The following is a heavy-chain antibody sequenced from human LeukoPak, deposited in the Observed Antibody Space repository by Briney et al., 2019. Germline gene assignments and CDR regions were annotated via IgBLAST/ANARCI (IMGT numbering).Heavy chain of an antibody. CDR2: IYHSGST. D-gene: IGHD6-19*01. Sequence: SETLSLTCTVSGYSISNGYYWGWIRQPPGKGLEWIGSIYHSGSTYYNPSLKSRVTISVDTSKNQFSLKLSSVTAADTAVYYCARESARSGWYRYYYYYYMDVWGKGTTVTVSS. CDR1: GYSISNGYY. CDR3: ARESARSGWYRYYYYYYMDV. J-gene: IGHJ6*03. V-gene: IGHV4-38-2*02.